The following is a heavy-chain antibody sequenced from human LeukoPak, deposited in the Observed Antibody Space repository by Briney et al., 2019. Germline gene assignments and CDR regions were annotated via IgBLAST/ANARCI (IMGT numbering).Heavy chain of an antibody. Sequence: SETLSLTCTVSGGSISSYYWSWIRQPPGKGLEWIGYIYYSGSTNYNPSLKSRVTISVDRSKNQFSLKLSSVTAADTAVYYCARGQYCSGGSCLSERAIEHNWFDPWGQGTLVTVSS. CDR3: ARGQYCSGGSCLSERAIEHNWFDP. D-gene: IGHD2-15*01. CDR1: GGSISSYY. CDR2: IYYSGST. J-gene: IGHJ5*02. V-gene: IGHV4-59*12.